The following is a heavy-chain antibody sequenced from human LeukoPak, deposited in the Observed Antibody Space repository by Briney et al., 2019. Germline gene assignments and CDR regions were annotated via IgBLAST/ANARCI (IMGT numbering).Heavy chain of an antibody. Sequence: SETLSLTCTVSGGSISSYYWSWIRQPPGKGLEWIGHIYYSGSTNYNPSLKSRVTISVDTSKNQFSLKLSSVTAADTAVYYCARTAMTTHFDYWGQGTLVTVSS. V-gene: IGHV4-59*01. CDR1: GGSISSYY. J-gene: IGHJ4*02. D-gene: IGHD2-21*02. CDR3: ARTAMTTHFDY. CDR2: IYYSGST.